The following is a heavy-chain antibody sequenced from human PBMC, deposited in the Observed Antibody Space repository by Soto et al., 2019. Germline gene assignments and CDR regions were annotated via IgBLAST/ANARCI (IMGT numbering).Heavy chain of an antibody. CDR2: ISNSGTGT. CDR3: TSGGY. J-gene: IGHJ4*02. Sequence: LRLSCVASGFTFSSTAMSWVRQAPGKGLDWVSAISNSGTGTYYADSVKGRFTISRDNSDNTLFLLMSSLRADDTAVYYCTSGGYWGQGTLVTVSS. D-gene: IGHD3-16*01. CDR1: GFTFSSTA. V-gene: IGHV3-23*01.